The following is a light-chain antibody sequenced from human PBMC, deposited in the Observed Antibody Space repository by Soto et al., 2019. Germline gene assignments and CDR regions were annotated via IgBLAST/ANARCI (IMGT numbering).Light chain of an antibody. CDR1: QSVSSN. CDR2: GAS. Sequence: EIVMPQSPAPLSVSPGERATLSCRASQSVSSNLSWYQQKPGQAPMLLIYGASTRATGIPDRFSGSGSGTEFTLTISSPQSEDFAVYYCQHYINWRRTFGQGTKVDIK. V-gene: IGKV3-15*01. J-gene: IGKJ1*01. CDR3: QHYINWRRT.